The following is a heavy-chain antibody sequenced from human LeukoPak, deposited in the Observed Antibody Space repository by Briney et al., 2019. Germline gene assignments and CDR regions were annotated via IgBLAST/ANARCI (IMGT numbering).Heavy chain of an antibody. CDR3: VRHDNGYFHH. Sequence: SETLSLTCSVSGGSISSSNYYWGWIRQPPGKGLEWIVSIYYSGTTYYNPSLKSRVTISVDTSKNQFSLKLTSVTAADTAVYYCVRHDNGYFHHWGQGTLVTVSS. D-gene: IGHD2-8*01. J-gene: IGHJ1*01. CDR2: IYYSGTT. CDR1: GGSISSSNYY. V-gene: IGHV4-39*01.